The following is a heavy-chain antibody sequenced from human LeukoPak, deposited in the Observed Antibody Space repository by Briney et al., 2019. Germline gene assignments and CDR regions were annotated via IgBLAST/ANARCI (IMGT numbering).Heavy chain of an antibody. D-gene: IGHD5-18*01. CDR1: GFTFSSYG. Sequence: GGSLRLSCAASGFTFSSYGMHWVRQAPGKGLEWVAVISYDGSNKYYADSVKGRFTISRDNSKNTLYLQMDSLRAEDMAVYYCAKLLGANVDTAMVTDPWGQGTLVTVSS. V-gene: IGHV3-30*18. CDR3: AKLLGANVDTAMVTDP. CDR2: ISYDGSNK. J-gene: IGHJ5*02.